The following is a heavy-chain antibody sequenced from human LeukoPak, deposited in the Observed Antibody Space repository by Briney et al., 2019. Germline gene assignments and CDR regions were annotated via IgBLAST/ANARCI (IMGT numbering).Heavy chain of an antibody. CDR3: ARDLVVRQTVYYYYYGMDV. D-gene: IGHD2-15*01. CDR1: GGSISSYY. J-gene: IGHJ6*02. V-gene: IGHV4-59*01. Sequence: KPSETPSLTCTVSGGSISSYYWSWIRQPPGKGLEWIGYIYYSGSTNYNPSLKSRVTISVDTSKNQFSLKLSSVTAADTAVYYCARDLVVRQTVYYYYYGMDVWGQGTTVTVSS. CDR2: IYYSGST.